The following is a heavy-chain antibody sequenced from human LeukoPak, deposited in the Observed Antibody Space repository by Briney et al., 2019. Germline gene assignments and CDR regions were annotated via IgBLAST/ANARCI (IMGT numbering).Heavy chain of an antibody. CDR2: IIPIFGTA. CDR1: GGTFSSYA. CDR3: ARASMVRGVIDAFDI. D-gene: IGHD3-10*01. V-gene: IGHV1-69*13. J-gene: IGHJ3*02. Sequence: ASVKVSCKASGGTFSSYAISWVRQAPGQGLEWMGGIIPIFGTANYAQKFQGRVTITADESTSTAYMELGSLRSEDTAVYYCARASMVRGVIDAFDIWGQGTMVTVSS.